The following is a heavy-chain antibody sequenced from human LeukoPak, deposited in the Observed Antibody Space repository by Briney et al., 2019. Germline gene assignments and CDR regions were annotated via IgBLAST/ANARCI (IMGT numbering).Heavy chain of an antibody. D-gene: IGHD2-2*01. J-gene: IGHJ6*02. CDR2: IYPCYSDT. CDR3: ARSGLGYCSSTSCYASYYYGMDV. V-gene: IGHV5-51*01. CDR1: GYIFTSYW. Sequence: HGESLKISCKGSGYIFTSYWIGWVRQMPGKGLEWMGIIYPCYSDTRYSPSFQGQVTISADKSISTAYLQWSSLKASDTAMYYCARSGLGYCSSTSCYASYYYGMDVWGQGTTVTVSS.